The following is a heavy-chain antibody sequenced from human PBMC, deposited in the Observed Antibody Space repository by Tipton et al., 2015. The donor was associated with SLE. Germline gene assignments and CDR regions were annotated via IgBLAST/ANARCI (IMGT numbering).Heavy chain of an antibody. J-gene: IGHJ4*02. Sequence: TLSLTCTVSGGSISSSSYYWGWIRQPPGKGLEWIGSIYYSGSTYYNPSLKSRVTISVGTSKNQFSLKLSSVTAADTAVYYCAREGPLTGQNPSFDYWGQGTLVTVSS. D-gene: IGHD7-27*01. CDR1: GGSISSSSYY. CDR2: IYYSGST. CDR3: AREGPLTGQNPSFDY. V-gene: IGHV4-39*07.